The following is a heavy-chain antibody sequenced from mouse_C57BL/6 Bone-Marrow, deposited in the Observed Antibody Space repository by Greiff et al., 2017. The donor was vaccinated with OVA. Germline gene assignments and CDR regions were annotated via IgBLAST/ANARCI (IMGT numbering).Heavy chain of an antibody. Sequence: QFQLQQPGAELVMPGASVKLSCKASGYTFTSYWMHWVKQRPGQGLEWIGEIDPSDSYTNYNQKFKGKSTLTVDKSSSTAYMQLSSLTSEDSAVYYCAREYYGSSDWFAYWGQGTLVTVSA. V-gene: IGHV1-69*01. J-gene: IGHJ3*01. D-gene: IGHD1-1*01. CDR2: IDPSDSYT. CDR1: GYTFTSYW. CDR3: AREYYGSSDWFAY.